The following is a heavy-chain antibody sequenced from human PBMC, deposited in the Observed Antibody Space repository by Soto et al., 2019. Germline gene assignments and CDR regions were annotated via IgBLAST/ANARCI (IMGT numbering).Heavy chain of an antibody. CDR2: IYPGDSDT. CDR3: AASIFYYGMDV. Sequence: GESLKISCQCSGYTFSNFWIGWVRQMPGKGLGWMGIIYPGDSDTKYNPSFQGQVTISADKSITTTYLRWTSLKASDTAIYYCAASIFYYGMDVWGQGTTVTVSS. V-gene: IGHV5-51*01. J-gene: IGHJ6*02. CDR1: GYTFSNFW.